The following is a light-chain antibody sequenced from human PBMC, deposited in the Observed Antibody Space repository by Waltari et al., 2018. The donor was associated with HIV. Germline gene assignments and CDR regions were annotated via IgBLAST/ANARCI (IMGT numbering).Light chain of an antibody. Sequence: QSVMTQPPSASATPGQTVTIPCSGSSSNIGTNTVNWYQQLPGTAPKLLFYHNRTRPSGGPDRCAGSKSGTSASLAISGLQSEDEAAYYGAALDVRLSGRWVFGGGTKLTVL. CDR1: SSNIGTNT. CDR3: AALDVRLSGRWV. CDR2: HNR. J-gene: IGLJ3*02. V-gene: IGLV1-44*01.